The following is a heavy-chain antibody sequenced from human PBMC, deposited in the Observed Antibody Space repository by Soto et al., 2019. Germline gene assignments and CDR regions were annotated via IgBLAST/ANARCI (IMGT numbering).Heavy chain of an antibody. V-gene: IGHV1-8*01. D-gene: IGHD1-26*01. CDR3: VIIASSGTLKWSGP. CDR1: ESTFTSYD. J-gene: IGHJ5*01. CDR2: MNPHSGNT. Sequence: ASVKVSCKASESTFTSYDISWVRQATGQGLEWMGWMNPHSGNTGYALKFQGRVSMTRNTSIYTAYMELSSLASDDTAVYYCVIIASSGTLKWSGPLGQGTLVT.